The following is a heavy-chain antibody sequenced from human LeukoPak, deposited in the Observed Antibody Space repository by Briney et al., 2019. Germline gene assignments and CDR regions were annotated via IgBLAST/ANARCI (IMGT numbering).Heavy chain of an antibody. J-gene: IGHJ4*02. V-gene: IGHV3-30*02. Sequence: PGGSLRLSCAASGFTFSSYWMHWVRQAPGKGLEWVAFIRFDGNYKYYADSVKGRFTISRDNSKNTLYLQMNSLRPEDTAVYYCAKDLRDGLIWFGELSLDYWGQGTLVTVSS. CDR2: IRFDGNYK. CDR3: AKDLRDGLIWFGELSLDY. D-gene: IGHD3-10*01. CDR1: GFTFSSYW.